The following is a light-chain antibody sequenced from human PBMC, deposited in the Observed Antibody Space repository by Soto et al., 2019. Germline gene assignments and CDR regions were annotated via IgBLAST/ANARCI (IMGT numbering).Light chain of an antibody. CDR1: TGAVTTSHY. Sequence: QAVVTQEPSLTVSPGGTVTLTCGSNTGAVTTSHYPYWIQQKPGQAPRTLIYDTNNLHSWTPARFSGSLLGGKAALTLSGAHPEDEAEYYCFLSYAGPTWMFGGGPKLTVL. CDR3: FLSYAGPTWM. J-gene: IGLJ3*02. CDR2: DTN. V-gene: IGLV7-46*01.